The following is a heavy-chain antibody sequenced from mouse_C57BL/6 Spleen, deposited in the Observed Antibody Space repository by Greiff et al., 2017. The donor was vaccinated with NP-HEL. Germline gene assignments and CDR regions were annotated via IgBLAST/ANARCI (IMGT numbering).Heavy chain of an antibody. CDR1: GFTFSDYY. J-gene: IGHJ4*01. V-gene: IGHV5-16*01. CDR3: AREGLRRAMDY. D-gene: IGHD1-1*01. Sequence: EVQRVESEGGLVQPGSSMKLSCTASGFTFSDYYMAWVRQVPEKGLEWVANINYDGSSTYYLDSLKSRFIISRDNEKNILYLQMSSLKYEDTGTYECAREGLRRAMDYWGQGTSVTVSS. CDR2: INYDGSST.